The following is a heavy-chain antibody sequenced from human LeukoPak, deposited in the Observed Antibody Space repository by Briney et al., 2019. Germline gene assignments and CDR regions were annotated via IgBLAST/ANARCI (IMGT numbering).Heavy chain of an antibody. V-gene: IGHV3-23*01. D-gene: IGHD3-22*01. CDR2: VSGSGVST. CDR3: ASRNYYDSSGYYYYYFDY. Sequence: PGGSLRLSCAASGFTFSSYAMSWVRQAAGKGLEWVSAVSGSGVSTYYADSVKGRFTISRDNPKNTLYLQMNSLRAEDTAVYYCASRNYYDSSGYYYYYFDYWGQGTLVTVSS. CDR1: GFTFSSYA. J-gene: IGHJ4*02.